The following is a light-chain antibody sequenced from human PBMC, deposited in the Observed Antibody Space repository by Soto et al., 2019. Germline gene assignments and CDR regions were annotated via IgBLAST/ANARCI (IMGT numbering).Light chain of an antibody. CDR1: QSIVTW. V-gene: IGKV1-5*01. Sequence: DIQVTQSPSILSASVGDRVTITCRASQSIVTWLAWYQQKPGKAPKVLIYDASSLQSGVPSRFSGSGSGTEFTLTISSLQPDDFAAYYCQQYSSDFKTFGQGTKVDI. J-gene: IGKJ1*01. CDR2: DAS. CDR3: QQYSSDFKT.